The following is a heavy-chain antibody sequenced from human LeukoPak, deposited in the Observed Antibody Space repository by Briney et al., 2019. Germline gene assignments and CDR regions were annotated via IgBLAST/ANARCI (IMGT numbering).Heavy chain of an antibody. V-gene: IGHV3-21*01. CDR2: ISSSSDYI. CDR3: ARFCYDSSGYRVLDAFDI. CDR1: EFTFSSYN. D-gene: IGHD3-22*01. J-gene: IGHJ3*02. Sequence: GGSLRLSCAASEFTFSSYNMNWVRQAPGKGLEWVSSISSSSDYIYYADSVKGRFTISRDNAKNSLYLQMNSLRAEDTAVYYCARFCYDSSGYRVLDAFDIWGQGTMVTVSS.